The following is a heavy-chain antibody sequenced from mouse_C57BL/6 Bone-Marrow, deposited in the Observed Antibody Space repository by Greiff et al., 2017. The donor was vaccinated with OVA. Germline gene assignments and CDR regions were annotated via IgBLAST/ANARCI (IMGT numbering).Heavy chain of an antibody. Sequence: VKLMESGAELARPGASVKLSCKASGYTFTSYGISWVKQRTGQGLEWIGEIYPRSGNTYYNEKFKGKATLTADKSSSTAYMELRSLTSEDSAVYFCARYYGSSLYWYFDVWGTGTTVTVSS. V-gene: IGHV1-81*01. CDR3: ARYYGSSLYWYFDV. J-gene: IGHJ1*03. D-gene: IGHD1-1*01. CDR1: GYTFTSYG. CDR2: IYPRSGNT.